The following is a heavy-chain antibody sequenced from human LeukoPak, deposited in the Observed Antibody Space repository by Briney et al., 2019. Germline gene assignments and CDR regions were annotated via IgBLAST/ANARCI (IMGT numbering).Heavy chain of an antibody. D-gene: IGHD2-15*01. CDR2: ISGSGGST. J-gene: IGHJ4*02. CDR3: AKALELGYCSGGSCYPWHY. Sequence: GGSLRLSCAASGFTLSSYAMSWVRQAPGKGLEWVSAISGSGGSTYYADSVKGRFTISRDNSKNTLYLQMNSLRAEDTAVYYCAKALELGYCSGGSCYPWHYWGQGTLVTVSS. CDR1: GFTLSSYA. V-gene: IGHV3-23*01.